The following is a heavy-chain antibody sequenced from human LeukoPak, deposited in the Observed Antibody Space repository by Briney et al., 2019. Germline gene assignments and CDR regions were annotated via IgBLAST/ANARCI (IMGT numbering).Heavy chain of an antibody. CDR2: ISAYNGNT. Sequence: ASVKVSCKASGYTFTSYGISWVRQAPGQGLEWMGWISAYNGNTNYAQKLQGRVTMTTDTSTSTAYMELRSLRSDDTAVYYCARGFGYCSSTSCHGGDAFDIWGQGTMVTVSS. V-gene: IGHV1-18*01. CDR1: GYTFTSYG. CDR3: ARGFGYCSSTSCHGGDAFDI. D-gene: IGHD2-2*01. J-gene: IGHJ3*02.